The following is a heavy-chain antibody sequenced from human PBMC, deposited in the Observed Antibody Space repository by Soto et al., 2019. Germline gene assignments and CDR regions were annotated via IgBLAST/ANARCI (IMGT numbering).Heavy chain of an antibody. D-gene: IGHD6-13*01. J-gene: IGHJ3*02. CDR2: IWYDGSNK. CDR1: GFTFSSYG. V-gene: IGHV3-33*01. CDR3: AREAIGEQQLGDAAFDI. Sequence: QVQLVESGGGVVQPGRSLRLSCAASGFTFSSYGMHWVRQAPGKGLEWVAVIWYDGSNKYYADSVKGRFTISRDNSKNTLYLQMNSLRAEDTAVYYCAREAIGEQQLGDAAFDIWGQGTMVTVSS.